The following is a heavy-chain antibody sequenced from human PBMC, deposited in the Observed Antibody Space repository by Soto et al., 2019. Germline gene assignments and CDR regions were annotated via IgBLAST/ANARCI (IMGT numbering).Heavy chain of an antibody. CDR1: GFTFSAYG. Sequence: GGSLRLSCAASGFTFSAYGMGWVRQAPGTGLEWVSSITSIAGNTYYADSVKGRFTISRDNSKNTLYLHMSSLRAGDTAVYYCANRMAYYFDDWGQGTLVTVSS. CDR3: ANRMAYYFDD. V-gene: IGHV3-23*01. CDR2: ITSIAGNT. J-gene: IGHJ4*02.